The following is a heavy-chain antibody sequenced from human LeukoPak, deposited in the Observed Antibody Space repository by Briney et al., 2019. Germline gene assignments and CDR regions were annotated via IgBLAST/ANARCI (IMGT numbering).Heavy chain of an antibody. CDR1: GFTFSSYS. CDR2: ISGSGGST. J-gene: IGHJ4*02. V-gene: IGHV3-23*01. D-gene: IGHD3-3*01. Sequence: PGGSLRLSCAASGFTFSSYSMNWVRQAPGKGLEWVSAISGSGGSTYYADSVKGRFTISRDNSKNTLYLQMNSLRAEDTAVYYCAKNPPERNDFWSGYSYFDYWGQGTLVTVSS. CDR3: AKNPPERNDFWSGYSYFDY.